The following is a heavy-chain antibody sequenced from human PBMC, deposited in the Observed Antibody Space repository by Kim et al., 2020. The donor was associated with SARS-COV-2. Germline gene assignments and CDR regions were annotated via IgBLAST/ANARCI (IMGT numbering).Heavy chain of an antibody. CDR1: GYTFTSYY. CDR2: INPSGGST. V-gene: IGHV1-46*01. J-gene: IGHJ3*02. CDR3: ARDPWGYYDSSGYYHKDNAFDI. Sequence: ASVKVSCKASGYTFTSYYMHWVRQAPGQGLEWMGIINPSGGSTSYAQKFQGRVTMTRDTSTSTVDMELSSLRSEDTAVYYCARDPWGYYDSSGYYHKDNAFDIWGQGTMVTVSS. D-gene: IGHD3-22*01.